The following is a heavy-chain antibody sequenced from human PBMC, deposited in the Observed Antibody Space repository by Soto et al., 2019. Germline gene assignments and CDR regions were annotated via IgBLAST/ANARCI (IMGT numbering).Heavy chain of an antibody. J-gene: IGHJ6*02. CDR3: ARLQQLVLFYYYYGMDV. CDR2: INHSGST. D-gene: IGHD6-13*01. CDR1: GGSFSGYY. Sequence: PSETLSLTCAVYGGSFSGYYWSWIRQPPGKGLEWIGEINHSGSTNYNPSLKSRVTISVDTSKNQFSLKLSSVTAADTAVYYCARLQQLVLFYYYYGMDVWGQGTMVTVSS. V-gene: IGHV4-34*01.